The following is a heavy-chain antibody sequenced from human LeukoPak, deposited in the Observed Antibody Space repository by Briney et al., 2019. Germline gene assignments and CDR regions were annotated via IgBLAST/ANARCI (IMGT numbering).Heavy chain of an antibody. Sequence: SGTLSLTCTVSGGSISSYYWSWIRQPPGKGLEWIGYIYYSGSTNYNPSLKSRVTISVDTSKNQFSLKLSSVTAADTAVYYCAREYGSGSYNWFDPWGQGTLVTVSS. D-gene: IGHD3-10*01. J-gene: IGHJ5*02. CDR1: GGSISSYY. CDR3: AREYGSGSYNWFDP. V-gene: IGHV4-59*01. CDR2: IYYSGST.